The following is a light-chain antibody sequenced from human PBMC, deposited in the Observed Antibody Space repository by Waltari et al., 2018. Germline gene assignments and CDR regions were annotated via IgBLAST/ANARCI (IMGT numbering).Light chain of an antibody. CDR1: QSVLDTSNSKIS. CDR3: QHYYSSPYT. V-gene: IGKV4-1*01. J-gene: IGKJ2*01. Sequence: DIVMTQSPDSLAVSLGERATIHCKSSQSVLDTSNSKISVAWYQQRPGPPPNWLFYRASTRQSELPERFSGSGSGTEFTLTISSLQAEDVAVYYCQHYYSSPYTFGQGTKLEIK. CDR2: RAS.